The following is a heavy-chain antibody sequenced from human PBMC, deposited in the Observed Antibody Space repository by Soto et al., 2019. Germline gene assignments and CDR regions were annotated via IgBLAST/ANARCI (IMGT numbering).Heavy chain of an antibody. CDR3: ARLIGNSWLDS. V-gene: IGHV6-1*01. Sequence: QVQLQQSGPGLVEPSQTLSLTCAISGDSVSSNSAPWDWIRQSPSRGLEWLGRTYYRSKWFNDYAVSVKSRITINPDTSNNQLSVQLSSVTPDDTAVYYCARLIGNSWLDSWGQGTLVTVSS. CDR1: GDSVSSNSAP. J-gene: IGHJ5*01. D-gene: IGHD2-8*01. CDR2: TYYRSKWFN.